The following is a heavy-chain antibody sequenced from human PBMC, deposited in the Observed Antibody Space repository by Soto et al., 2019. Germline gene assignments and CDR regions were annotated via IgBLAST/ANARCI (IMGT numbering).Heavy chain of an antibody. CDR1: GGSISSGDYY. D-gene: IGHD3-3*01. CDR2: IYYSGST. V-gene: IGHV4-30-4*01. J-gene: IGHJ6*02. Sequence: TLSLTCTVSGGSISSGDYYWSWIRQPPGKGLEWIGYIYYSGSTYYNPSLKSRVTISVDTSKNQFSLKLSSVTAADTAVYYCARSLPRYYEFWSGARYYYGMAVWGQGNTVTV. CDR3: ARSLPRYYEFWSGARYYYGMAV.